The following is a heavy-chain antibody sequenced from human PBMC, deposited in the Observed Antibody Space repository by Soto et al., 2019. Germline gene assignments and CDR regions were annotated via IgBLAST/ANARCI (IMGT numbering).Heavy chain of an antibody. CDR1: RFTFTTYA. CDR2: MSSDGTNE. V-gene: IGHV3-30-3*01. Sequence: PGGSLRLSCAASRFTFTTYAMNWVRQAPGKGLEWVALMSSDGTNEHYADSVRGRFTVSRDNSRNTLFLQMNNLRTDDTAVYYCARCGYICGWYCYFDFWGLGTLVTVSS. D-gene: IGHD6-19*01. J-gene: IGHJ4*02. CDR3: ARCGYICGWYCYFDF.